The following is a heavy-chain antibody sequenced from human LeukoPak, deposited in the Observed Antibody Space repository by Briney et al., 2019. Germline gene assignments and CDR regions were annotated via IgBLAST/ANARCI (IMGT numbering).Heavy chain of an antibody. CDR3: ARHALATVTDPSFDY. D-gene: IGHD2-21*02. CDR2: LYHSGST. V-gene: IGHV4-39*01. Sequence: SETLSLTCTVSGGSISTPGYYWGWIRQPPGKGLEWIGSLYHSGSTYYKPSLKSRATVSVDKSKNQCSLKLRSVTAADTAVYYCARHALATVTDPSFDYWGQGTLVTVSS. J-gene: IGHJ4*02. CDR1: GGSISTPGYY.